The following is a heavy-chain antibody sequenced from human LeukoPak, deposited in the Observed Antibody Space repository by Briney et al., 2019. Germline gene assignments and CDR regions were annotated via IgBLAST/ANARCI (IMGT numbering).Heavy chain of an antibody. CDR3: ARDAARITMIVVALVGRYNWFDP. CDR2: FDPEDGET. V-gene: IGHV1-24*01. CDR1: GYTLTELS. D-gene: IGHD3-22*01. Sequence: GASVKVSCKVSGYTLTELSMHWVRQAPGKGLEWMGGFDPEDGETIYAQKFQGRVTMTEDTSTDTAYMELSSLRSEDTAVYYCARDAARITMIVVALVGRYNWFDPWGQGTLVTVSS. J-gene: IGHJ5*02.